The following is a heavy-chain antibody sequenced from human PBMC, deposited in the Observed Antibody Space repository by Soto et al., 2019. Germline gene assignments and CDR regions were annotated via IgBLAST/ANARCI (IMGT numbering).Heavy chain of an antibody. CDR3: SRGASWYDFWSGYPNYYYYGMDV. Sequence: QPWGSLRLCGTASVVTFGDYAMSWVRQAPGKGLEWVGFIRSKAYGGTTEYAASVKGRFTISRDDSKSMAYLQMNSLKTEDTAVYYCSRGASWYDFWSGYPNYYYYGMDVWGQGTTVTVSS. CDR1: VVTFGDYA. D-gene: IGHD3-3*01. J-gene: IGHJ6*02. V-gene: IGHV3-49*04. CDR2: IRSKAYGGTT.